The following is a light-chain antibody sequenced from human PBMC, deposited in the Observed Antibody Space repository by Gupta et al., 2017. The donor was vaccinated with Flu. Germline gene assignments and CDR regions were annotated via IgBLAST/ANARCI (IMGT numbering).Light chain of an antibody. J-gene: IGLJ2*01. CDR3: LLHLGGGISL. V-gene: IGLV8-61*01. Sequence: QTVVTQEPSVSVSPGGTVTLTCGLASGSVSSANYRSWYQQTPGQPPRTLIYSTNIRASGVPDRFSGSTRGNKIALTITGAQAEDDADYYCLLHLGGGISLFGGGTKLTVL. CDR2: STN. CDR1: SGSVSSANY.